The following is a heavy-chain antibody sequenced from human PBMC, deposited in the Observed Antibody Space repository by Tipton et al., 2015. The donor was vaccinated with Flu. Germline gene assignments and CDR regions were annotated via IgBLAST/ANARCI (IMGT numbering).Heavy chain of an antibody. CDR1: GFTLSLYW. D-gene: IGHD1-26*01. CDR2: INSDGSLT. J-gene: IGHJ4*02. V-gene: IGHV3-74*01. Sequence: SLRLSCAASGFTLSLYWMHWVRQAPGKGLVWVSRINSDGSLTDYADSVKGRFTISRDNAKNTLYLQINSLRAEDTAVYYCTRVRGSYYYFDYWGQGTQVTVSS. CDR3: TRVRGSYYYFDY.